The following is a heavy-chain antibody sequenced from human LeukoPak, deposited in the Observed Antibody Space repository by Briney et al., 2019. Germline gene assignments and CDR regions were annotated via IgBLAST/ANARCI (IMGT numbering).Heavy chain of an antibody. CDR2: IDPSDSYT. CDR1: GYSFTSYW. CDR3: ASTHSSGWYRYYYYYGMDV. D-gene: IGHD6-19*01. V-gene: IGHV5-10-1*01. J-gene: IGHJ6*04. Sequence: GESLRISCKGSGYSFTSYWISWVRQMPGKGLEWMGRIDPSDSYTNYSPSFQGHVTISADKSISTAYLQWNSLKASDTAMYYCASTHSSGWYRYYYYYGMDVWGKGTTVTVSS.